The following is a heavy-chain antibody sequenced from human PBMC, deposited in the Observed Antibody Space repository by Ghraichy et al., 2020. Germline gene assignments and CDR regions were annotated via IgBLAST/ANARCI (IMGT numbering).Heavy chain of an antibody. V-gene: IGHV4-39*01. CDR2: IYYSGST. CDR3: ARRSYLAYSSGWALDY. Sequence: SQTLSLTCTVSGGSISSSSYYWDWIRQPPGKGLEWIGSIYYSGSTYYNPSLKSRVTISVDTSKNQFSLKLSSVTAADTAVYYCARRSYLAYSSGWALDYWGQGTLVTVSS. J-gene: IGHJ4*02. CDR1: GGSISSSSYY. D-gene: IGHD6-19*01.